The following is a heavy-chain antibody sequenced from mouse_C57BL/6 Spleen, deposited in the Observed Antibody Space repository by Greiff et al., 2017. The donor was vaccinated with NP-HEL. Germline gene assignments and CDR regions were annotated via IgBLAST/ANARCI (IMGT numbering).Heavy chain of an antibody. CDR1: GFTFSSYA. J-gene: IGHJ1*03. V-gene: IGHV5-9-1*02. CDR3: TRGLTGTWYFDV. CDR2: ISSGGDYI. Sequence: EVQGVESGEGLVKPGGSLKLSCAASGFTFSSYAMSWVRQTPEKRLEWVAYISSGGDYIYYADTVKGRFTISRDNARNTLYLQMSSLKSEDTAMYYCTRGLTGTWYFDVWGTGTTVTVSS. D-gene: IGHD4-1*01.